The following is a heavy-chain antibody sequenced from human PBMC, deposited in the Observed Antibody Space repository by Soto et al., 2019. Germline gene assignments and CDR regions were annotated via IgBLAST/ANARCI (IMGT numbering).Heavy chain of an antibody. CDR3: ARPSGSYGDYAWSLAY. D-gene: IGHD4-17*01. V-gene: IGHV1-18*04. CDR1: GYAFGGYA. J-gene: IGHJ4*02. CDR2: VSAYSGHT. Sequence: QVQLVQSGAEVKKPGASVKVSCKASGYAFGGYAISWVRQAPGQGLEWMGWVSAYSGHTDDAQNLQGRVSMTTETSTSTAYMELGSLTSDDTAVYYCARPSGSYGDYAWSLAYWGQGTLVTVSS.